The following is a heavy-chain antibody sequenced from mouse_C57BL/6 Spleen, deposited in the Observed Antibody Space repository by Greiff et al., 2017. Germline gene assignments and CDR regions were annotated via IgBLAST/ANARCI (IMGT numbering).Heavy chain of an antibody. CDR2: ISSGGSYT. CDR3: ARQATVVSYWYVDV. D-gene: IGHD1-1*01. Sequence: EVKLMESGGDLVKPGGSLKLSCAASGFTFSSYGMSWVRQTPDKRLEWVATISSGGSYTYYPDSVKGRFTISRDNAKNTLYLQMSSLKSEDTAMYYCARQATVVSYWYVDVWGTGTTVTVSS. CDR1: GFTFSSYG. J-gene: IGHJ1*03. V-gene: IGHV5-6*01.